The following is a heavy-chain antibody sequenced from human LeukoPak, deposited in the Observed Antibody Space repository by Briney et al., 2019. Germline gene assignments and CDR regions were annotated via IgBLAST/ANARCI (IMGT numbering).Heavy chain of an antibody. D-gene: IGHD2-8*01. CDR1: GGSISSGDYY. J-gene: IGHJ6*02. CDR3: ARGAPLYCTNGVCFNYYYYGMDV. Sequence: PSETLSLTCTVSGGSISSGDYYWRWIRQPPGKGLEWIGYIYYSGSTYYNPSLKSRVTISVDTSKNQFSLKLSSVTAADTAMYYCARGAPLYCTNGVCFNYYYYGMDVWGQGTTVTVSS. CDR2: IYYSGST. V-gene: IGHV4-30-4*01.